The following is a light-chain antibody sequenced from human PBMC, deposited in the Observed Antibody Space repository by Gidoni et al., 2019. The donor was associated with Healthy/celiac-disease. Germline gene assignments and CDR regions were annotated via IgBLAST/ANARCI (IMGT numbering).Light chain of an antibody. CDR2: KAS. CDR1: QSISSW. V-gene: IGKV1-5*03. Sequence: DIQMTQSPSTLSASVGDRVTITCRASQSISSWLAWYQQKPGKAPKLLIYKASSLESGVPSRCSGSGSGTEFTLTISSLQPDDFATYYCQQYNSYSLSTFGPGTKVDIK. J-gene: IGKJ3*01. CDR3: QQYNSYSLST.